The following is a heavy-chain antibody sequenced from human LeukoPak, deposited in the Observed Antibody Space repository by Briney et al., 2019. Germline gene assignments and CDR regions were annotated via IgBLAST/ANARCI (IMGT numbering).Heavy chain of an antibody. CDR3: AKEIRPNDY. J-gene: IGHJ4*02. Sequence: GGSLRLSCAVSGSSLSRNAMTWVRQTPGKGLQWISSISISGDATDYEDSVKGRFTIYRDISKNTLYSQMNSLRVDDTAVYYCAKEIRPNDYWGQGTLVTVSS. V-gene: IGHV3-23*01. CDR2: ISISGDAT. CDR1: GSSLSRNA.